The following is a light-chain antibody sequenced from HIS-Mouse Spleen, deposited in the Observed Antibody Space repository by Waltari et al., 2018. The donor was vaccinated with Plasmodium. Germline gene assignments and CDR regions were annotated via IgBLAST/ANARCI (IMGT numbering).Light chain of an antibody. CDR3: QVWDSSTV. J-gene: IGLJ3*02. V-gene: IGLV3-9*01. Sequence: SYELTQPLSVSVALGQTARITCGGNNIGSKKVHWYQQKPGQGPVLVIDRDSNRPSGIPERFSGSNAGNTATLTISRAQAGDEADYYCQVWDSSTVFGGGTKLTVL. CDR2: RDS. CDR1: NIGSKK.